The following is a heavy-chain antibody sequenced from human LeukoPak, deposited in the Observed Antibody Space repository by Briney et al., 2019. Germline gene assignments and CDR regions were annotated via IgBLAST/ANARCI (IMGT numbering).Heavy chain of an antibody. CDR2: IVPSGST. V-gene: IGHV4-4*07. Sequence: PSETLSPTCNVSGAPIRHYYWSWIRQPAGKGLEWIGRIVPSGSTDYNPSLKSRVTMSVDTSKSQFSLKLNSVTAADTAVYYCAKEGAAPGPDFDYWGQGTLVIVSP. CDR3: AKEGAAPGPDFDY. J-gene: IGHJ4*02. CDR1: GAPIRHYY. D-gene: IGHD6-13*01.